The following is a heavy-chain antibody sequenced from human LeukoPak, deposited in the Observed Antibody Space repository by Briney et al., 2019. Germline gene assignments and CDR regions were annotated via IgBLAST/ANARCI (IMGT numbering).Heavy chain of an antibody. CDR1: GFTFSSYW. CDR2: IKQDGSEK. Sequence: TGGSLRLSCAAPGFTFSSYWMSWVREAPGKGLEWVANIKQDGSEKYYVDSVKGRFTISRDNDKNSLYLQMNSLRAEDTAVYYCARDHRYFDYWGQGTLVTVSS. V-gene: IGHV3-7*01. CDR3: ARDHRYFDY. J-gene: IGHJ4*02.